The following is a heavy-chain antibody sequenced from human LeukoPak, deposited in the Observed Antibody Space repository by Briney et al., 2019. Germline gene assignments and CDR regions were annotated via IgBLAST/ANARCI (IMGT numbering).Heavy chain of an antibody. CDR1: GGSFGGYY. CDR3: AARQRRGYSYGPYYFDY. Sequence: KPSETLSLTCAVYGGSFGGYYWSWIRQPPGKGLEWIGEINHSGSTNYNPSLKSRVTISVDTSKNQFSLKLSSVTAADTAVYYCAARQRRGYSYGPYYFDYWGQGTLVTVSS. D-gene: IGHD5-18*01. CDR2: INHSGST. V-gene: IGHV4-34*01. J-gene: IGHJ4*02.